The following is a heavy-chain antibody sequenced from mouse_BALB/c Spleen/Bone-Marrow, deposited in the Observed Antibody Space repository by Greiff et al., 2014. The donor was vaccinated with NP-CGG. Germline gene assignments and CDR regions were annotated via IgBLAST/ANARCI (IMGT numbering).Heavy chain of an antibody. D-gene: IGHD3-3*01. CDR2: IDPANGNT. J-gene: IGHJ3*01. V-gene: IGHV14-3*02. Sequence: EVQGVESXAELVKPGASVKLSCTASGFNIKDTYMHWVKQRPEQGLEWIGRIDPANGNTKYVPKFQGKATITADTSSNTAYLQLSSLTSEDTAVYYCAGDGAYWGQGTLVTVSA. CDR1: GFNIKDTY. CDR3: AGDGAY.